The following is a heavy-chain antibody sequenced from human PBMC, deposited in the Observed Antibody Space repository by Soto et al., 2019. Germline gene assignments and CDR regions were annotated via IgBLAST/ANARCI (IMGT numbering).Heavy chain of an antibody. Sequence: QVQLVESGGGLVKPGGSLRLSCAASGFTLSDYYMSWIRQAPGKGLEWVSYISSSGSTIYYADSVKGRFTISRDNAKNSLYLQMNSLRAEDTAVYYCARDPEDIVVVPAATRPVDYWGQGTLVTVSS. CDR3: ARDPEDIVVVPAATRPVDY. D-gene: IGHD2-2*01. CDR2: ISSSGSTI. J-gene: IGHJ4*02. CDR1: GFTLSDYY. V-gene: IGHV3-11*01.